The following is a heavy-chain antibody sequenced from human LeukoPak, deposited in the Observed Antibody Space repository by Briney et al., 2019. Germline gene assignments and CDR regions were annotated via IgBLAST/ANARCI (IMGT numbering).Heavy chain of an antibody. CDR1: GASISSSNW. Sequence: SETLSLTCAVSGASISSSNWLSWVRQPPGKGLEWIGSIYYSGSTYYNPSLKSRVTISVDTSKNQFSLKLSSVTAADTAVYYCARVGCSGGSCYRSRGAFDIWGQGTMVTVSS. CDR2: IYYSGST. J-gene: IGHJ3*02. V-gene: IGHV4-4*02. D-gene: IGHD2-15*01. CDR3: ARVGCSGGSCYRSRGAFDI.